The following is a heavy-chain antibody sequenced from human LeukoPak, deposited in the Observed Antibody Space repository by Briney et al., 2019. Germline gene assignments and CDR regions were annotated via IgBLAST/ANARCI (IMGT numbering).Heavy chain of an antibody. J-gene: IGHJ4*02. CDR3: ASLPFPVSHFDY. D-gene: IGHD3-16*02. CDR2: IYTSGST. Sequence: RTSETLSLTCTVSGGSISSYYWSWIRQPAGKGLEWIGRIYTSGSTNYNPSLKSRVTMSVDTSKNQFSLKLSSVTAADTAVYYCASLPFPVSHFDYWGQGTLVTVSS. CDR1: GGSISSYY. V-gene: IGHV4-4*07.